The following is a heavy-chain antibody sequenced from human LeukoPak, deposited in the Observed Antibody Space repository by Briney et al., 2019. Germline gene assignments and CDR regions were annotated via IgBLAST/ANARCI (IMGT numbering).Heavy chain of an antibody. Sequence: ASVKVSCKASGGTFSSYAISWVRQAPGQGLEWMGGIIPIFGTANYAQKFQGRVTITADESTSTAYMELSSLRSEDTAVYYCASGYYDSSGKFDYWGQGTLVTVSS. J-gene: IGHJ4*02. V-gene: IGHV1-69*13. D-gene: IGHD3-22*01. CDR1: GGTFSSYA. CDR2: IIPIFGTA. CDR3: ASGYYDSSGKFDY.